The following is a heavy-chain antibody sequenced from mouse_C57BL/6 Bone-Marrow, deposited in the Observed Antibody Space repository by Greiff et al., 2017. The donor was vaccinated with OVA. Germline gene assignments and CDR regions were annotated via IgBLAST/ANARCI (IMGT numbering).Heavy chain of an antibody. CDR3: AGDLGYGSYYFDY. Sequence: QVQLKESGPGLVQPSQSLSITCTVSGFSLTSYGVHWVRQSPGKGLEWLGVIWSGGSTDYNAAFISRLSISKDNSKSQAFFKMNSLQADDTAIYNCAGDLGYGSYYFDYWGQGTTLTVSS. J-gene: IGHJ2*01. CDR2: IWSGGST. CDR1: GFSLTSYG. D-gene: IGHD1-1*01. V-gene: IGHV2-2*01.